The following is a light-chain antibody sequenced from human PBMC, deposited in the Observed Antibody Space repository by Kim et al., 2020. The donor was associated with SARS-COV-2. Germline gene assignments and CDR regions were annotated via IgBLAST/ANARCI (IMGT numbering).Light chain of an antibody. CDR2: DAF. J-gene: IGKJ2*03. CDR1: LIVSRNY. CDR3: LSLPSPFR. Sequence: EIVLTQSPGTLSLSPGERATLSCRASLIVSRNYLAWYQQKPGQPPKLLIYDAFSRATGIPDRFSGSGSGTDFTLTISRLAPEDFALYYSLSLPSPFRSGPGT. V-gene: IGKV3-20*01.